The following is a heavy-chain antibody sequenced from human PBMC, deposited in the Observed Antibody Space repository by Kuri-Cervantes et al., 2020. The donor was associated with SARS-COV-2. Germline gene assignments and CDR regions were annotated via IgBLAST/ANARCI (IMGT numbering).Heavy chain of an antibody. V-gene: IGHV4-34*01. J-gene: IGHJ6*03. Sequence: TLSLTCAVYGGSFSGYYWSWIRQPPGKGLEWIGEINHSGSTNYNPSLKSRVTISVDTSKNQFSLKLSSVTAADTAVYYCARGGGPHYYYYMDVRGKGTKVTVSS. CDR2: INHSGST. CDR1: GGSFSGYY. D-gene: IGHD2-15*01. CDR3: ARGGGPHYYYYMDV.